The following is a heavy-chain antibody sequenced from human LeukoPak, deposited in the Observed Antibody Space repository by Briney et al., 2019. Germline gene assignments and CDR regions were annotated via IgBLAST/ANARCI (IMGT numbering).Heavy chain of an antibody. D-gene: IGHD1-26*01. J-gene: IGHJ6*02. Sequence: ASVKVSCKASGYTFTSYDINWVRQATGQGLEWMGWMNPNSGNTGYAQKFQGRVTMTRNTSISTAYMELSSLRSEDTAVYYCARVYSGSYYYYYGMGVWGQGTTVTVSS. CDR3: ARVYSGSYYYYYGMGV. CDR2: MNPNSGNT. CDR1: GYTFTSYD. V-gene: IGHV1-8*01.